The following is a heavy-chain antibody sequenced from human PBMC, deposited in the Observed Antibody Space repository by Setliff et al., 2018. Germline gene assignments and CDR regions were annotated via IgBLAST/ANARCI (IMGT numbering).Heavy chain of an antibody. CDR1: GASISSGTYY. CDR3: ARGFLRYDSGTYYTY. Sequence: SETLSLTCTVSGASISSGTYYWAWIRQPPGKGLEWIGRIHYRGTTYSNASLASRLTISVDTAKNQFSLKLSSVTAADTAVYYCARGFLRYDSGTYYTYWGQGTLVTV. CDR2: IHYRGTT. D-gene: IGHD3-10*01. V-gene: IGHV4-39*01. J-gene: IGHJ4*02.